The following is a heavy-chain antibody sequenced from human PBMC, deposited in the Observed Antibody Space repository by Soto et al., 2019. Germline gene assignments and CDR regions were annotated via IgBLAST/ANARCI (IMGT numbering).Heavy chain of an antibody. V-gene: IGHV3-21*01. CDR2: ISSSGSYI. CDR1: GVTFISYS. D-gene: IGHD3-22*01. Sequence: GGFLRLSCAASGVTFISYSMNWVRKAPGKGLEWVSSISSSGSYIYYADSVKGRFTISRDNAKNSLYLQMNSLRAEDTAVYYFARGTLYHDSHAYYGYWRQGTVVTV. J-gene: IGHJ4*02. CDR3: ARGTLYHDSHAYYGY.